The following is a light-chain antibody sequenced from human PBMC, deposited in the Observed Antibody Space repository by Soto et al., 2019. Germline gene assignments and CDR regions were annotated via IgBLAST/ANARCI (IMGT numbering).Light chain of an antibody. Sequence: DIQMTQSPSSLSASVGDRVTITCRASHSINSYLNWYQEEPGKAPKFLIYAATSLQRGVPSRFSGSGSGTDFTLTISSLQPEDFATYYCQQSYSTPITFGQGTRLEIK. V-gene: IGKV1-39*01. CDR3: QQSYSTPIT. CDR1: HSINSY. J-gene: IGKJ5*01. CDR2: AAT.